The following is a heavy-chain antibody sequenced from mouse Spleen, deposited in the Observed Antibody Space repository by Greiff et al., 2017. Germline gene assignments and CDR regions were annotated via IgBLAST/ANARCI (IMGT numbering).Heavy chain of an antibody. CDR1: GFTFSDYG. CDR3: ARDYYDGSYNAMDY. D-gene: IGHD1-1*01. J-gene: IGHJ4*01. V-gene: IGHV5-17*01. CDR2: ISSGSSTI. Sequence: EVKLVESGGGLVKPGGSLKLSCAASGFTFSDYGMHWVRQAPEKGLEWVAYISSGSSTIYYADTVKGRFTISRDNAKNTPFLQMTSLRSEDTAMYYCARDYYDGSYNAMDYWGQGTSVTVSS.